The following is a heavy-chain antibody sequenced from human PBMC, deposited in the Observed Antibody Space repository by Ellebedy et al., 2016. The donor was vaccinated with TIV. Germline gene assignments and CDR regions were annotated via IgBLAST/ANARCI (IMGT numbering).Heavy chain of an antibody. V-gene: IGHV1-8*01. CDR2: MNPNSGNT. CDR1: GYIFTNYD. CDR3: ARRQLYMSDY. Sequence: AASVKVSCKASGYIFTNYDINWVRQATGQGLEWMGWMNPNSGNTCYAQKFKGRVTMTRNTSISTAYMELTSLRSEDTAVYFCARRQLYMSDYWGQGTLVTVSS. D-gene: IGHD1-1*01. J-gene: IGHJ4*02.